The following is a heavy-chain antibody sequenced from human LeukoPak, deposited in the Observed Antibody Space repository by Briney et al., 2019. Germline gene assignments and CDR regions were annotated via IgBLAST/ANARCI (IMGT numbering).Heavy chain of an antibody. CDR1: GYTFSNFG. Sequence: RASVKVSCKASGYTFSNFGISWVRQAPGQGLEWMGWISVYNGNTNYAQNLQGRVTLTTDTSTNTAYMELRSLRSDDTAMYYCARGYCYDSSDHVGDYWGQGTLVTVSS. CDR3: ARGYCYDSSDHVGDY. D-gene: IGHD3-22*01. CDR2: ISVYNGNT. J-gene: IGHJ4*02. V-gene: IGHV1-18*01.